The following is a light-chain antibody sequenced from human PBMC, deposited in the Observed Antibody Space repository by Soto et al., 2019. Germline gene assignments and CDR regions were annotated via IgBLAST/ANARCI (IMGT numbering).Light chain of an antibody. Sequence: LVSTQPPGALSLSPGERATLSCRASQSVSSYLAWYQQKPGQAPRLRISGASSRATDIPDMFSGSGSGTDFTLTISRLEHEDFAVYYCQQYGSSPRTFGLGTKVDIK. CDR3: QQYGSSPRT. V-gene: IGKV3-20*01. CDR1: QSVSSY. CDR2: GAS. J-gene: IGKJ1*01.